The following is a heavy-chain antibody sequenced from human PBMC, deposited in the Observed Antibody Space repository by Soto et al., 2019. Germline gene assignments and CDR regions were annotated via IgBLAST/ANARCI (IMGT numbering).Heavy chain of an antibody. D-gene: IGHD5-18*01. CDR2: IIPIFGTA. V-gene: IGHV1-69*13. Sequence: SVKVSCKASGGTFSSYAISWVRQAPGQGLEWMGGIIPIFGTANYAQKFQGRVTITADESTSTAYMELSSLSFEDTALYYCAGHRGYSYGYGYWGQGTLVTAPQ. CDR3: AGHRGYSYGYGY. CDR1: GGTFSSYA. J-gene: IGHJ4*02.